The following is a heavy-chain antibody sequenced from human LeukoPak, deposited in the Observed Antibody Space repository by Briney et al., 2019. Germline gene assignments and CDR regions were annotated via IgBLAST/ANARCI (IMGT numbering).Heavy chain of an antibody. J-gene: IGHJ4*02. Sequence: GSLRLSCAASGFTFSSYGMCWVRQAPGKGLEWVSAISGSGGSTYYADSVKGRFTISRDNSKNTLYLQMNSLRAEDTAVYYCARDSGLWYRSCYFDYWGQGTLVTVSS. CDR1: GFTFSSYG. V-gene: IGHV3-23*01. D-gene: IGHD5-18*01. CDR3: ARDSGLWYRSCYFDY. CDR2: ISGSGGST.